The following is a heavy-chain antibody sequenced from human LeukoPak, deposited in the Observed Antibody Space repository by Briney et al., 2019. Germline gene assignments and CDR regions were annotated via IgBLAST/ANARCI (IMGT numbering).Heavy chain of an antibody. J-gene: IGHJ4*02. D-gene: IGHD2-15*01. CDR2: ISSSGSTI. CDR3: ARSIVVVAASFFDY. Sequence: GGSLRLSCAASGFTFSDYYMSWIRQAPGKGLEWVSYISSSGSTIYYADSVKGRFTNSRDNAKNSLYLQMNSLRAEDTAVYYCARSIVVVAASFFDYWGQGTLVTVSS. CDR1: GFTFSDYY. V-gene: IGHV3-11*01.